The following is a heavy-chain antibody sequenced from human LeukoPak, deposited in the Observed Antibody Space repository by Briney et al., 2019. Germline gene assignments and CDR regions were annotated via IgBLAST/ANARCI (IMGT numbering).Heavy chain of an antibody. V-gene: IGHV1-2*02. CDR2: INPNSGGT. CDR3: ASTIFGVVIEHLTFDY. D-gene: IGHD3-3*01. CDR1: GYTFTGYY. J-gene: IGHJ4*02. Sequence: GASVKVSCKASGYTFTGYYMHWVRQAPGQGLEWMGWINPNSGGTNYAQKFQGRVTMTRDTSISTAYMELSRLRSDDTAVYYCASTIFGVVIEHLTFDYWGQGTLVTVSS.